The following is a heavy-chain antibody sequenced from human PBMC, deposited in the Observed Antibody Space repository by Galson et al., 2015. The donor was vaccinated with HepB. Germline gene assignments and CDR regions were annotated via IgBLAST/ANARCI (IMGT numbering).Heavy chain of an antibody. V-gene: IGHV1-18*04. J-gene: IGHJ4*02. CDR2: IRANSGNT. CDR1: GYTFTTNG. CDR3: ARDRDYRFDY. Sequence: SVKVSCKASGYTFTTNGISWVRQAPGQGLEWMGWIRANSGNTKYAQNFQERVTLTRDTSTSTVYLELRNLRSDDTAAYYCARDRDYRFDYWGQGTLVTVSS. D-gene: IGHD4/OR15-4a*01.